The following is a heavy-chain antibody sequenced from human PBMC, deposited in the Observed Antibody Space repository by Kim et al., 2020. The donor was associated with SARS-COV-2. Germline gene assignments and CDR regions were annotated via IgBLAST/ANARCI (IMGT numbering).Heavy chain of an antibody. J-gene: IGHJ3*02. V-gene: IGHV3-30*04. CDR3: ARVKGGSYFNAFDI. Sequence: GGSLRLSCAASGFTFSSYAMHWVRQAPGKGLEWVAVISYDGSNKYYADSVKGRFTISRDNSKNTLYLQMNSLRAEDTAVYYFARVKGGSYFNAFDIWGQGTMVTVS. CDR2: ISYDGSNK. D-gene: IGHD1-26*01. CDR1: GFTFSSYA.